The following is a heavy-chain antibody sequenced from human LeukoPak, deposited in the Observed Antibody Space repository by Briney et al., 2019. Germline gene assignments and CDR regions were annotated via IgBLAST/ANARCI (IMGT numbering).Heavy chain of an antibody. CDR2: IDGSGGST. J-gene: IGHJ4*02. CDR3: ANAYSSSWYTF. CDR1: GFTFSSYA. Sequence: SGGSLRLSCAASGFTFSSYAMSWVRQSPGKGLEWVSAIDGSGGSTYYADSVKGRFTISRDNSKNTLYLQMISLRAEDTAVYYCANAYSSSWYTFWGQGTLVTVSS. D-gene: IGHD6-13*01. V-gene: IGHV3-23*01.